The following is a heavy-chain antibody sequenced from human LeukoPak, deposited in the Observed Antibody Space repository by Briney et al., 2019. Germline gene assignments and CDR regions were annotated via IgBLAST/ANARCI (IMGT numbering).Heavy chain of an antibody. CDR2: MNPNSGNT. Sequence: GASVKVSCKASGYTFTSYDIYWVRQATGQGLEWMGWMNPNSGNTGYAQKFQGRVTMTRNTSISTAYMELSSLRSEDTAVYYCAREWSSGWYHTLDGVSDWGQGTLVTVSS. V-gene: IGHV1-8*01. J-gene: IGHJ4*02. CDR1: GYTFTSYD. D-gene: IGHD6-19*01. CDR3: AREWSSGWYHTLDGVSD.